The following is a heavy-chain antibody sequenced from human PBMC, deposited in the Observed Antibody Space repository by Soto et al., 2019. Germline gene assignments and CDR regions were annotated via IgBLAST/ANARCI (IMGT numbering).Heavy chain of an antibody. CDR2: ITGSGSDT. CDR1: GFTFDNYA. J-gene: IGHJ4*02. Sequence: EVQLLESGGGLVQPGGSLRLSCAASGFTFDNYAMGWVRQAPGKGLEWVLAITGSGSDTYYIDSVKGRFTISRDNSKNTLYLQMNSLRAEDTAIYYCAELGSSSWSPHYYFDHWGQGTLVTVSS. V-gene: IGHV3-23*01. D-gene: IGHD2-2*01. CDR3: AELGSSSWSPHYYFDH.